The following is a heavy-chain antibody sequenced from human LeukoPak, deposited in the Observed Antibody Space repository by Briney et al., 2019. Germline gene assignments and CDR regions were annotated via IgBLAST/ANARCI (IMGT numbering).Heavy chain of an antibody. D-gene: IGHD5-24*01. Sequence: PGGSLRLSCAASGFTFRSYEMNWVRHAPGRGLEWVAHISGGGEFTVYLDAVKGRFTISRDNAKNSLYLQMNSLRVEDTGVYYCARRSGRRYEYWGQGVLVTVSP. V-gene: IGHV3-48*03. CDR3: ARRSGRRYEY. J-gene: IGHJ4*02. CDR1: GFTFRSYE. CDR2: ISGGGEFT.